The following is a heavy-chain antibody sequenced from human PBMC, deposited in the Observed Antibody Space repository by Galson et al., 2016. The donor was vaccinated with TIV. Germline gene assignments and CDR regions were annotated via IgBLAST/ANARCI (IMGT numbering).Heavy chain of an antibody. CDR3: ARLNGDTAYYFYIDV. J-gene: IGHJ6*03. D-gene: IGHD3-10*01. Sequence: SLRLSCAASGFTFDDHGMSWVRQPPGKGLEWVSGINWNGGGTAYADSVKGRFTISRDNAKNSLYLQMNSLRVEDTALYFYARLNGDTAYYFYIDVWGKGTTVTVS. CDR1: GFTFDDHG. CDR2: INWNGGGT. V-gene: IGHV3-20*04.